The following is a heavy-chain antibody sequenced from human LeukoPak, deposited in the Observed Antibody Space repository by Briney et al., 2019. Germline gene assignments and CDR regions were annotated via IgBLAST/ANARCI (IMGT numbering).Heavy chain of an antibody. CDR1: GFTFSSYS. J-gene: IGHJ3*02. V-gene: IGHV3-21*01. CDR2: ISSSSSYI. D-gene: IGHD6-13*01. Sequence: GGSLRLSCAASGFTFSSYSMNWVRRAPGKGLEWVSSISSSSSYIYYADSVKGRFTISRDNAKNSLYLQMNSLRAEDTAVYYCARLGAAAAGAFDIWGQGTMVTVSS. CDR3: ARLGAAAAGAFDI.